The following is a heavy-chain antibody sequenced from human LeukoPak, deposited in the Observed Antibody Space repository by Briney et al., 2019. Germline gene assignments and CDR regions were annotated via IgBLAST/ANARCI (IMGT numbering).Heavy chain of an antibody. CDR2: INHSGST. CDR3: ARARLRVLRFLEWSHYYYYYMDV. Sequence: SETLSLTCNVSSGSITSYYWRWIRHPPGKGLEWVGEINHSGSTNYNPSLKSRVTISVDTSKNQSSLKLSSVTAPDTAVYYCARARLRVLRFLEWSHYYYYYMDVWGKGTTVTVSS. CDR1: SGSITSYY. D-gene: IGHD3-3*01. V-gene: IGHV4-34*01. J-gene: IGHJ6*03.